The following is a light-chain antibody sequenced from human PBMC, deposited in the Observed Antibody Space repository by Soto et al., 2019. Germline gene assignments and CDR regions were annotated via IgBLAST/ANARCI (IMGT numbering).Light chain of an antibody. CDR1: SSNIGNNY. CDR2: ENN. J-gene: IGLJ3*02. V-gene: IGLV1-51*02. CDR3: GTWDSSLSAWV. Sequence: QSVLTQPPSVSAAPGQKVTISCSGSSSNIGNNYVSWYQQLPGTAPKLLIYENNKRPSGIPDRFSGSKSGTSATLGITGLQTGDEADYYCGTWDSSLSAWVFGGGTQRTVL.